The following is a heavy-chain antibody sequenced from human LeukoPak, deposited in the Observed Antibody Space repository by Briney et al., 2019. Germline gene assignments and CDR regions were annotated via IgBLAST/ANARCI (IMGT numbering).Heavy chain of an antibody. V-gene: IGHV3-74*01. J-gene: IGHJ4*02. CDR3: AKGLRYSDN. CDR2: INTDGGST. D-gene: IGHD3-9*01. Sequence: GWSLRLSCAASGFTFSNYWMHWVRQAPGKGLVWVSRINTDGGSTTYADSVKGRFTISRDNAKNTLYLQMNSLRADDTAVYYCAKGLRYSDNWGQGTLVTVSS. CDR1: GFTFSNYW.